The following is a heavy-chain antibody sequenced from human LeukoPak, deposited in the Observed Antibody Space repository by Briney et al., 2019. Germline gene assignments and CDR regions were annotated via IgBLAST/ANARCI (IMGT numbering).Heavy chain of an antibody. CDR3: ARDARGAAAADDPLDI. CDR1: GGTFSSYA. CDR2: IIPIFGTA. Sequence: ASVKVSCKASGGTFSSYAISWVRQAPGQGLEWMGGIIPIFGTANYAQKFQGRVTITADESTSTAYMELSSLRSEDTAVYYCARDARGAAAADDPLDIRGQGTTVTVSS. J-gene: IGHJ3*02. V-gene: IGHV1-69*13. D-gene: IGHD6-13*01.